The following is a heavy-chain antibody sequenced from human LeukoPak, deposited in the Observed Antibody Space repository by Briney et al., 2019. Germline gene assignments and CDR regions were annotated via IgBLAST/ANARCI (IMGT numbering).Heavy chain of an antibody. CDR1: GFTFSTSG. J-gene: IGHJ4*02. V-gene: IGHV3-30*18. CDR3: AKDFGGGYVPYFFEN. CDR2: ISYDGKKT. D-gene: IGHD3-16*01. Sequence: GGSLRLSCAASGFTFSTSGMHWVRQAPGEGLEWVALISYDGKKTFYPDSVKGRFSISRDNSNSTLYLQMKSLRPEDTAVYYCAKDFGGGYVPYFFENWGQGTLITVSS.